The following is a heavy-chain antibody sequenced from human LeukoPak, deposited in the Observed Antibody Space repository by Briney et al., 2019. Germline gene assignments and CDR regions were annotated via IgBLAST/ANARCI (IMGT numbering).Heavy chain of an antibody. CDR3: ARGPYCSGGSCYSVDY. D-gene: IGHD2-15*01. CDR1: GYTFTSYG. CDR2: ISAYNGNT. V-gene: IGHV1-18*01. Sequence: GASVKVSCKASGYTFTSYGISWVRQAPGQGHEWMGWISAYNGNTNYAQKLQGRVTMTTDTSTSTAYMELRSLRSDDTAVYYCARGPYCSGGSCYSVDYWGQGTLVTVSS. J-gene: IGHJ4*02.